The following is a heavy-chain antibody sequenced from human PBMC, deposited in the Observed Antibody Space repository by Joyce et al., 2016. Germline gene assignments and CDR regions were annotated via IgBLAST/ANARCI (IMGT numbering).Heavy chain of an antibody. V-gene: IGHV3-7*01. CDR2: IKEDGSEK. CDR1: GFTVNKYW. CDR3: AVVRPDV. J-gene: IGHJ6*02. Sequence: EEQLVESGGGLVQPGGALRLSCAASGFTVNKYWVNWVRQAPGKGLEWVANIKEDGSEKNDVDSVKGRFTVSRDNAKNSLYLQMNNLRVDDTAVYSCAVVRPDVWGQGTTVTVSS.